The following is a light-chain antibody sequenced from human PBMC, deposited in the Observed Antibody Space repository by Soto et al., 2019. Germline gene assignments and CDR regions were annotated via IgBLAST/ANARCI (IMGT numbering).Light chain of an antibody. J-gene: IGKJ4*01. CDR3: HQYYSPPPT. CDR1: QSVLFSSNSKDF. Sequence: DIVLTQSPDSLAMSLGERATINCKSSQSVLFSSNSKDFIAWYQQKPGQSPRLLMYWASTRESGVPDRFSGSGSGTDFTLTISSLQAEDVAVYYCHQYYSPPPTFGGGTKVEIK. CDR2: WAS. V-gene: IGKV4-1*01.